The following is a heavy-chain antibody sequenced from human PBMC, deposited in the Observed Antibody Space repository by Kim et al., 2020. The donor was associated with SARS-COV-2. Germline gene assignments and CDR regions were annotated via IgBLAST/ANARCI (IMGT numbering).Heavy chain of an antibody. V-gene: IGHV1-3*01. CDR1: GYTFTTYN. D-gene: IGHD1-1*01. Sequence: ASVKVSCKASGYTFTTYNMHWVRQAPGQGLEWMAWMNAGSGDTKYSQRFQGRVTITRDTSASIVYMELSSLRSEDTAVYYCARWKSYYYGLDVWGQGTTV. CDR3: ARWKSYYYGLDV. CDR2: MNAGSGDT. J-gene: IGHJ6*02.